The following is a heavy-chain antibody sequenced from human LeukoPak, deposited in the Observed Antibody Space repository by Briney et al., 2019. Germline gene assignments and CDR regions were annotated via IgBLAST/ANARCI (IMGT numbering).Heavy chain of an antibody. Sequence: KPSETLSLTCSVSGGAISRYYWSWIRQPPGKGLEWIGYIYYSGSTNYNPSLKSRVTISVDTSKNQFSLKLSSVTAADTAVYYCARVYYSNSYDYWYFDLWGRGTLVTVSS. CDR2: IYYSGST. D-gene: IGHD6-13*01. J-gene: IGHJ2*01. CDR3: ARVYYSNSYDYWYFDL. CDR1: GGAISRYY. V-gene: IGHV4-59*01.